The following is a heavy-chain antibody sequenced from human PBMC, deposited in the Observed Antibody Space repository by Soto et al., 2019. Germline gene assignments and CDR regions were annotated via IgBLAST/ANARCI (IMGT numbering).Heavy chain of an antibody. CDR3: ARDRSDYYDSSGYFYFDS. J-gene: IGHJ4*02. D-gene: IGHD3-22*01. CDR2: IIPIFGTA. V-gene: IGHV1-69*13. Sequence: SVKVSCKASGGTFSSYAISWVQQAPGQGLEWMGGIIPIFGTANYAQKFQGRVTITADESTSTAYMELSSLRSEDTAVYYCARDRSDYYDSSGYFYFDSWGQGTLVTVSS. CDR1: GGTFSSYA.